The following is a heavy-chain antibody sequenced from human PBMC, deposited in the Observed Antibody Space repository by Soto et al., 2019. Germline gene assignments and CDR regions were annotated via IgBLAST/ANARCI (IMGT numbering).Heavy chain of an antibody. CDR2: IYPSDSQT. CDR1: GYTFSNYW. Sequence: GESLKISCKGSGYTFSNYWIAWVRQMPGKGLGYMGIIYPSDSQTRYSPSFQGQVTISADKSISTAYLQWTSLKASDTAIYYCARHGFYGDFSSNYFDPWGQGTLVTVSS. CDR3: ARHGFYGDFSSNYFDP. J-gene: IGHJ5*02. D-gene: IGHD4-17*01. V-gene: IGHV5-51*01.